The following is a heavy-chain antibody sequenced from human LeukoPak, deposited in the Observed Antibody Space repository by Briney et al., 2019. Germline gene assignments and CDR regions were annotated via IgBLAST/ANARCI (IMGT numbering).Heavy chain of an antibody. D-gene: IGHD3-16*01. CDR2: ISSSTTYI. Sequence: GGSLRLSCTASGFSFSTSSMNWVRQAPGKGLQWVSSISSSTTYIYYADSVRGRFTISRDNAKNSLYLQMSSLRVEDTAVYYCARDRALYDYIWGSRHLDSWGQGTLVTVSS. J-gene: IGHJ4*02. V-gene: IGHV3-21*06. CDR1: GFSFSTSS. CDR3: ARDRALYDYIWGSRHLDS.